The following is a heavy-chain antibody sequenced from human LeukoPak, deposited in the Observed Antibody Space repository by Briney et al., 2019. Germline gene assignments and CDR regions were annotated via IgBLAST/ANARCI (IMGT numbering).Heavy chain of an antibody. Sequence: ASVKVSCKASGYTFTGYYIHWVRQAPGQGFEWMGWINPNSGGTNYAQKFQGRVTMTRDTSISTAYMELSRLRSDDTAVYYCARDDDYYGSGSIYDYWGQGTLVTVSS. J-gene: IGHJ4*02. V-gene: IGHV1-2*02. CDR1: GYTFTGYY. CDR3: ARDDDYYGSGSIYDY. D-gene: IGHD3-10*01. CDR2: INPNSGGT.